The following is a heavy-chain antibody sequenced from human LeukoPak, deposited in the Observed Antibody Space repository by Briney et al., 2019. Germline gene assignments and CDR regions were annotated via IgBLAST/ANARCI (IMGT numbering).Heavy chain of an antibody. CDR2: INPNSGGT. V-gene: IGHV1-2*02. J-gene: IGHJ4*02. D-gene: IGHD1-1*01. Sequence: ASVKVSCKASGYTFTGYYMHWVRQAPGQGLEWMGWINPNSGGTNYAQKFQGRVTMTRDTSISTAYMELSRLRSDDTAVYYCARHRILDKSGDYWGQGTLVTVSS. CDR3: ARHRILDKSGDY. CDR1: GYTFTGYY.